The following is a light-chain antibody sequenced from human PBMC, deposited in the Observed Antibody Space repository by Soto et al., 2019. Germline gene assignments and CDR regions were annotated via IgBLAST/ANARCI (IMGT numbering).Light chain of an antibody. J-gene: IGLJ3*02. V-gene: IGLV2-8*01. CDR2: KVT. Sequence: QSALTQPPSASGSPGQSVTISCTGTSSDVGGYNYVSWYQQYPGRAPKLMIYKVTKRPSGVPDRFSGSKSGNTASLPVSGLQAEDEADYYCSSYAASNNFYFVFGGGTKLTVL. CDR1: SSDVGGYNY. CDR3: SSYAASNNFYFV.